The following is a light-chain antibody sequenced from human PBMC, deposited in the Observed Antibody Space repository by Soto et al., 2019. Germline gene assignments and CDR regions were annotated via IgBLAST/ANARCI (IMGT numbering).Light chain of an antibody. CDR2: GAS. CDR3: QQCRASPLT. Sequence: TQSPSALSASLGDRATLSCRASQSISTYLAWYQQKPGQAPRLLIYGASSRATGIPARFSGSGSGTDFTLTISSLEPEDFALYYCQQCRASPLTFGQGTRLEIK. CDR1: QSISTY. J-gene: IGKJ5*01. V-gene: IGKV3-11*01.